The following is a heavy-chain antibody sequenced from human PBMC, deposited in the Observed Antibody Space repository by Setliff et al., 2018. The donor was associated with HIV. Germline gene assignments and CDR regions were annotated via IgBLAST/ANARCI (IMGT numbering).Heavy chain of an antibody. CDR1: GGSFSGYY. Sequence: PSETLSLTCAVYGGSFSGYYWSWIRQPPGKGLEWIGEINHGGITNYNPSLKSRVTISVDMSKNQYSLKLSSVTAADTAVYYCARKATTYYYFYYLDVWGKGTTVTVSS. CDR3: ARKATTYYYFYYLDV. J-gene: IGHJ6*03. D-gene: IGHD1-1*01. V-gene: IGHV4-34*01. CDR2: INHGGIT.